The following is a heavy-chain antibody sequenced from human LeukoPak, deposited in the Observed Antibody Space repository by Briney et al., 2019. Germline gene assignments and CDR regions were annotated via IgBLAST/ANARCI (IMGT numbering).Heavy chain of an antibody. D-gene: IGHD1-1*01. CDR1: GGSISSYY. J-gene: IGHJ5*02. Sequence: SQTLSLTCSVSGGSISSYYWSWIRQPPGKGLEWIGYIYYSGSTNYNPSLKSRVTISVDTSKNQFSLKLSSVTAADTAVYYCAREGTGGFFDPWGQGTLVTVSS. CDR3: AREGTGGFFDP. V-gene: IGHV4-59*01. CDR2: IYYSGST.